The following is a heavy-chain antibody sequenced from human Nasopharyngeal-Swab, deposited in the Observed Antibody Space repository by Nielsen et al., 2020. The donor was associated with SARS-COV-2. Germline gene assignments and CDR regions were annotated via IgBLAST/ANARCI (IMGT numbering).Heavy chain of an antibody. CDR2: ISSSSSYI. V-gene: IGHV3-21*01. D-gene: IGHD3-3*01. Sequence: GEALEISCAASGFTFNNYNFNWVRQAPGKGLEWVSSISSSSSYIYYADSVKGRFTISRDNAKNSLYLQMNSLRAEDTAVYYCARYAFDYDFWSAYFIDVWGQGTTVTVSS. CDR1: GFTFNNYN. J-gene: IGHJ6*02. CDR3: ARYAFDYDFWSAYFIDV.